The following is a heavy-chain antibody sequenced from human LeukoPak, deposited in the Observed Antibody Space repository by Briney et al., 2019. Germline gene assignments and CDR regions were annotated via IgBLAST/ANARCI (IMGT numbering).Heavy chain of an antibody. Sequence: ASVKVSCKASGYTFNGYYMHWVRQAPGQGLEWMGWINPDSGGTNCAQNFQGRVTMTRDTSITTAYVELSRLRSDDTAVYYCARGGKIAVVGTRSPQYFHHWGQGTLVTVSS. CDR3: ARGGKIAVVGTRSPQYFHH. V-gene: IGHV1-2*02. J-gene: IGHJ1*01. CDR2: INPDSGGT. CDR1: GYTFNGYY. D-gene: IGHD6-19*01.